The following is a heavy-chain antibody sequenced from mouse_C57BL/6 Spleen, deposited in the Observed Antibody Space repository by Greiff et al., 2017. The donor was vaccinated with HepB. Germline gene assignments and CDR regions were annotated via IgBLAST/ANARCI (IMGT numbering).Heavy chain of an antibody. J-gene: IGHJ2*01. CDR2: INPNNGGT. V-gene: IGHV1-26*01. Sequence: EVQLQQSGPELVKPGASVKISCKASGYTFTDYYMNWVKQSHGKSLEWIGDINPNNGGTSYNQKFKGKATLTVDKSSSTAYMELRSLTSEDSAVYYCARRYGNYGFDYWGQGTTLTVSS. CDR3: ARRYGNYGFDY. CDR1: GYTFTDYY. D-gene: IGHD2-10*02.